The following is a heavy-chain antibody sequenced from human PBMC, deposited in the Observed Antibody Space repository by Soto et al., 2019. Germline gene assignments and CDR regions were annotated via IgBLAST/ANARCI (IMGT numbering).Heavy chain of an antibody. CDR2: ISSSSSYI. V-gene: IGHV3-21*01. D-gene: IGHD6-19*01. CDR1: GFTFSSYS. Sequence: PGGSLRLSCAASGFTFSSYSINWVRQAPGKGLEWVSSISSSSSYIYYADSVKGRFTISRDNAKNSLYLQMNSLRAEDTAVYYCARDEQWLVRDYYYGMDVWGQGTTVTVSS. CDR3: ARDEQWLVRDYYYGMDV. J-gene: IGHJ6*02.